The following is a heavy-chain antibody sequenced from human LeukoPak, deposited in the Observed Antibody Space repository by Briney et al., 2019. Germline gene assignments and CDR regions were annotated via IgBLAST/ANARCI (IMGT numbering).Heavy chain of an antibody. J-gene: IGHJ4*02. Sequence: GASVKVSCKASGYTFTSYYMHWVRQAPGQGLEWMGIINPSGGSTSYAQKFQGRVTMTRDTSTSTVYMELSSLRSEDTAVYYCATLIAAAGPFDYWGQGTLVTVSS. CDR1: GYTFTSYY. D-gene: IGHD6-13*01. CDR3: ATLIAAAGPFDY. V-gene: IGHV1-46*03. CDR2: INPSGGST.